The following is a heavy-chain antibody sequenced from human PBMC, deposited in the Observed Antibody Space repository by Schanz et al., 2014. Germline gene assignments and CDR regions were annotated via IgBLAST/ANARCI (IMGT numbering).Heavy chain of an antibody. J-gene: IGHJ3*02. CDR3: AKWIGWCGRCAFDI. CDR2: IYSDGST. V-gene: IGHV3-NL1*01. D-gene: IGHD6-19*01. CDR1: RLTFANED. Sequence: EQMVESGGGLVKPGGSLILSCAASRLTFANEDIHWVRQAPGKGLEWVSIIYSDGSTFYTDSVKGRFTISRDNAKNTLYLQMNSLTAEDTAVYYCAKWIGWCGRCAFDIWGQGTMVTVSS.